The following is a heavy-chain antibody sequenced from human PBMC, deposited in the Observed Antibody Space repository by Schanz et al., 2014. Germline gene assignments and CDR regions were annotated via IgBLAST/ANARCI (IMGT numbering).Heavy chain of an antibody. J-gene: IGHJ5*02. CDR2: IYLSDGST. Sequence: QVQLVQSGSELKKPGASVKVSCKASGYTFTNYYIHWVRQAPGQGLEWMGRIYLSDGSTRYAQKFQGRVTMTRDTSISTVYMELSRLRSDDTAVYYCAREGTVIRGLSGWFDPWGQGTLVTVSS. V-gene: IGHV1-46*01. D-gene: IGHD3-10*01. CDR3: AREGTVIRGLSGWFDP. CDR1: GYTFTNYY.